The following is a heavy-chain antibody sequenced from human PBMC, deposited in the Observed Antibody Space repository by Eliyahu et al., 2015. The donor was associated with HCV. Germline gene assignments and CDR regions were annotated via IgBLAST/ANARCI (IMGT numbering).Heavy chain of an antibody. CDR3: AKNRQDLGDLDAFDI. D-gene: IGHD1-26*01. J-gene: IGHJ3*02. Sequence: EVQLLESGGGLVQPGGSLRLSCAASRFSFSNYGMSWVRQAPGKGLECVSFIYRGGGGTYYADSVKGRFIISRDNSKNTLYLQMNSLRVEDTALYYCAKNRQDLGDLDAFDIWGQGTMVTVSS. V-gene: IGHV3-23*03. CDR2: IYRGGGGT. CDR1: RFSFSNYG.